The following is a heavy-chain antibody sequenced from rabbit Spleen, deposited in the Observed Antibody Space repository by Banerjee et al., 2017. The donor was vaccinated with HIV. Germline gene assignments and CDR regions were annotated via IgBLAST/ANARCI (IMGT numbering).Heavy chain of an antibody. CDR2: IYSTIEYT. D-gene: IGHD6-1*01. CDR1: GFDFSSYG. J-gene: IGHJ6*01. Sequence: QEQLVESGGGLVQPGGSLKLSCKASGFDFSSYGVSWVRQAPGKGLQWIGYIYSTIEYTYYASWAKGRFTISKTSSTTVTLQMTSLTVADTATYFCARAGYAGYGYANFRDYYGMDLRGPGTLVTFS. V-gene: IGHV1S45*01. CDR3: ARAGYAGYGYANFRDYYGMDL.